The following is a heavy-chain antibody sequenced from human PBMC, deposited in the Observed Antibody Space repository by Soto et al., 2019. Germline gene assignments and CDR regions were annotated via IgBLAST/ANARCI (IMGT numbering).Heavy chain of an antibody. CDR2: ISYDGSNK. V-gene: IGHV3-30-3*01. D-gene: IGHD5-12*01. CDR1: GFNFSSYA. J-gene: IGHJ4*02. Sequence: QVQLVESGGGVVQPGRSLRLSCAASGFNFSSYAMHWVRQAPGKGLEWVAVISYDGSNKYYADSVKGRFTISRDNSKNTLYLQMNSLRAEYTAVYYCARAGGMATDYWGQGTLVTVSS. CDR3: ARAGGMATDY.